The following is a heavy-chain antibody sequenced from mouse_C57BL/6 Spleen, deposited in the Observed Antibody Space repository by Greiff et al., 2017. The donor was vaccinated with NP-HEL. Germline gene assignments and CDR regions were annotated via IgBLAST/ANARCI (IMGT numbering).Heavy chain of an antibody. D-gene: IGHD1-1*01. J-gene: IGHJ1*03. CDR1: GFTFSSYT. CDR3: ARAHITTGDLDD. CDR2: ISGGGGNT. V-gene: IGHV5-9*01. Sequence: EVKLMESGGGLVKPGGSLKLSCAASGFTFSSYTMSWVRQTPGKGLEWVATISGGGGNTYYPDSVKGRFTISRDNAKNTLYLQMSSLRSEDTALYDCARAHITTGDLDDWGTGTTVTVSS.